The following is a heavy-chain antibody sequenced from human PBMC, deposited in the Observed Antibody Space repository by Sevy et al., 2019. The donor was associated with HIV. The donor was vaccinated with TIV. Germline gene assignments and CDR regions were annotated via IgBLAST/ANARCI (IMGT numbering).Heavy chain of an antibody. CDR1: GFTFSSYS. CDR2: ISSSSSTI. J-gene: IGHJ6*02. CDR3: ARGGHSTYDFWSGYPWDYYYGMDV. D-gene: IGHD3-3*01. V-gene: IGHV3-48*01. Sequence: GGYLRLSCAASGFTFSSYSMNWVRQAPGKGLEWVSYISSSSSTIYYADSVKGRFTISRDNAKNSLYLQMNSLRAEDTAVYYCARGGHSTYDFWSGYPWDYYYGMDVWGQGTTVTVSS.